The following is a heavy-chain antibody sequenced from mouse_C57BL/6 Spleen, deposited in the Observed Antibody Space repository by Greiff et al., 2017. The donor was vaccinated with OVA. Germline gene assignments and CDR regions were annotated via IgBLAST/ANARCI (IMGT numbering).Heavy chain of an antibody. J-gene: IGHJ3*01. V-gene: IGHV2-9-1*01. D-gene: IGHD2-4*01. Sequence: VHLVESGPGLVAPSQSLSITCTVSGFSLTSYAISWVRQPPGKGLEWLGVIWTGGGTNYNSALKSRLSISKDNSKSQVFLKMNSLQTDDTARYYCASLYYDYDGFAYWGQGTLVTVSA. CDR3: ASLYYDYDGFAY. CDR1: GFSLTSYA. CDR2: IWTGGGT.